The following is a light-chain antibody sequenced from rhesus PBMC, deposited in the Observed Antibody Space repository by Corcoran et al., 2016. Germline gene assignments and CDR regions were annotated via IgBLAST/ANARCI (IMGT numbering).Light chain of an antibody. Sequence: QAALTQSPSVSGSPGQAVTITCTGTSSDIGGYNRVSWYQQHPGKAPKLIIYEVIWRPSGVSDRFSGSKSGNTASLPISGLQAEDEADYSCSSYETSCALIFGSGTRLTVL. CDR3: SSYETSCALI. CDR1: SSDIGGYNR. V-gene: IGLV2-13*02. CDR2: EVI. J-gene: IGLJ1*01.